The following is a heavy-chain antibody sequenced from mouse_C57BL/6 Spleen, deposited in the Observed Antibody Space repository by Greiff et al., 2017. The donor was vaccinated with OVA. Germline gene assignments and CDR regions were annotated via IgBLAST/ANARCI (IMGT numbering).Heavy chain of an antibody. J-gene: IGHJ2*01. CDR3: ERNEERAINTVVGFDY. CDR2: FYPGSGSI. Sequence: QVQLQQSGAELVKPGASVKLSCKASGYTFTEYPIHWVKQRSGQGLEWIGWFYPGSGSIKYNEKFKDKATLTADKSSSTVYMELSRLTSEDSAVYFCERNEERAINTVVGFDYWGQGTTLTVSS. D-gene: IGHD1-1*01. V-gene: IGHV1-62-2*01. CDR1: GYTFTEYP.